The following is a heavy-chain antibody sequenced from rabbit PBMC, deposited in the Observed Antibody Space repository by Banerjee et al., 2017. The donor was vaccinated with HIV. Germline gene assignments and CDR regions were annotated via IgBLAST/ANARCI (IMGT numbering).Heavy chain of an antibody. CDR1: GLDFSSSFW. CDR3: ARDPGYTYYFNL. V-gene: IGHV1S43*01. Sequence: QQQLEESGGGLVKPGGSLTLTCKASGLDFSSSFWICWVRQAPGKGLEWVGCIYTGSGATYYANWVNGRFTISRSTSLNTVDLKVTSLTAADTATYFCARDPGYTYYFNLWGQGTLVTVS. J-gene: IGHJ4*01. D-gene: IGHD8-1*01. CDR2: IYTGSGAT.